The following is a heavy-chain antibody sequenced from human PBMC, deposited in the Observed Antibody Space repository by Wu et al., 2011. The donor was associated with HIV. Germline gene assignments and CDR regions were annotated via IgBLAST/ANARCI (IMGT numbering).Heavy chain of an antibody. CDR1: TFSFTSYW. V-gene: IGHV5-51*01. Sequence: VQLVQSGAVVKKPGESLRISCKGSTFSFTSYWIGWVRQMPGKGLEWMGIIYPGDFDTRYSPSFQGQVTISVDNSSSTAYLQWSSLKASDTAVYYCARGGNSNYFDPWGQGTLVIVSS. CDR2: IYPGDFDT. CDR3: ARGGNSNYFDP. J-gene: IGHJ5*02. D-gene: IGHD4-23*01.